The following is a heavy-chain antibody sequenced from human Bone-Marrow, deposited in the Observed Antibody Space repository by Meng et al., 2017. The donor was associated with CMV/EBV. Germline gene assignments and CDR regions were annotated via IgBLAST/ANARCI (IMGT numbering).Heavy chain of an antibody. J-gene: IGHJ4*02. CDR1: GFTFSSYA. CDR2: IKNRAQSYIT. Sequence: GGSLRLSCAASGFTFSSYAMSWVRQAPGKGLEWVARIKNRAQSYITEYAASVKGRFAISRDDSKSSLFLQMNSLKNEDTAVYYCAKDGPPRDWGQGTLVTVSS. V-gene: IGHV3-72*01. CDR3: AKDGPPRD.